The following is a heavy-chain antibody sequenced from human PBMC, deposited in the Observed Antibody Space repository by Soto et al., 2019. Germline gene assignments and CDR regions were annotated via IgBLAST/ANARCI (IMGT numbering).Heavy chain of an antibody. Sequence: SSETLSLTCTVSGGSISSGDYYWSWIRQPPGKGLEWIGYIYYSGSTNYNPSLKSRVTISVDTSKNQFSLKLSSVTAADTAVYYCARDWGYSGSHRYYYGMDVWGQGTTVTVSS. CDR1: GGSISSGDYY. D-gene: IGHD1-26*01. CDR3: ARDWGYSGSHRYYYGMDV. CDR2: IYYSGST. J-gene: IGHJ6*02. V-gene: IGHV4-61*08.